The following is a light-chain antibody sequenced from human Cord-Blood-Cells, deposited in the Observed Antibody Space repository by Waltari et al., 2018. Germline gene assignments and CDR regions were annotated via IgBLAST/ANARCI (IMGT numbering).Light chain of an antibody. CDR1: QSISSY. CDR2: AAS. J-gene: IGKJ2*01. V-gene: IGKV1-39*01. CDR3: QQSYSTPYT. Sequence: DIQITQSPSSLSPSVGDRVTITCRASQSISSYLNWYQQKPGKAPKLLIYAASSLQSGVPSRFSGSGSGTDFTLTISSLQPEDFATYYCQQSYSTPYTFGQGTKLEIK.